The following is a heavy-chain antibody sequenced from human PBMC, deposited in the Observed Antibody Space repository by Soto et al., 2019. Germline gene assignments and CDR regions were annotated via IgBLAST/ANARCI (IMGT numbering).Heavy chain of an antibody. CDR3: GEGHSSRLDNGMDG. Sequence: QVQLQQWGAGLLKPSETLSLTCAVYGGSFSGYYWSWIRQPPGKGLEWIGEINHSGSTNYNPSLKSRVTISVDTSKNQFPLKLRSGAAADTGVYYCGEGHSSRLDNGMDGWGQGTTVTVSS. D-gene: IGHD6-13*01. CDR1: GGSFSGYY. CDR2: INHSGST. V-gene: IGHV4-34*01. J-gene: IGHJ6*02.